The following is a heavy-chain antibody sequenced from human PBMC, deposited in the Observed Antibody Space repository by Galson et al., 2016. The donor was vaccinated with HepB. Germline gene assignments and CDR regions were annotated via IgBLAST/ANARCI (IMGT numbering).Heavy chain of an antibody. J-gene: IGHJ3*01. V-gene: IGHV4-4*02. Sequence: SETLSLTCAVSGVSISSSNWWNWVRLSPGKGLEWIGEMFHGGNIHYNPSLQSRVTISVDKSNNQFSLMLKSVTAADSAVYYCARSPGGNAFAEWGRGTTVTVSS. D-gene: IGHD4-23*01. CDR2: MFHGGNI. CDR3: ARSPGGNAFAE. CDR1: GVSISSSNW.